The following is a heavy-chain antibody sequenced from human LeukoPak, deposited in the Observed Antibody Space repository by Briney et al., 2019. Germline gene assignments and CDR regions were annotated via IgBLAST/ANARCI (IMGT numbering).Heavy chain of an antibody. D-gene: IGHD3-10*01. Sequence: ASVKVSCKASGYTFTGYYMHWVRQAPGQGLEWMGWINPNSGGTNYAQKLQGRVTMTTDTSTSTAYMELRSLRSDDTAVYYCARDKAVAGGMDVWGQGTTVTVSS. V-gene: IGHV1-2*02. CDR1: GYTFTGYY. CDR3: ARDKAVAGGMDV. CDR2: INPNSGGT. J-gene: IGHJ6*02.